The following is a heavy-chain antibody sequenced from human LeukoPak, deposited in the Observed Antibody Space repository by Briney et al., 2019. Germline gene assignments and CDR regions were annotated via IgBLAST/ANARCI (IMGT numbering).Heavy chain of an antibody. CDR1: GGSISSYY. V-gene: IGHV4-59*12. D-gene: IGHD6-13*01. J-gene: IGHJ4*02. CDR3: ARGLIAAAGTPSD. CDR2: IYYSGST. Sequence: SETLSLTCTVSGGSISSYYWSWIRQPPGKGLEWIGYIYYSGSTNYNPSLKSRVTISVDTSKNQFSLKLSSVTAADTAVYYCARGLIAAAGTPSDWGQGTLVTVSS.